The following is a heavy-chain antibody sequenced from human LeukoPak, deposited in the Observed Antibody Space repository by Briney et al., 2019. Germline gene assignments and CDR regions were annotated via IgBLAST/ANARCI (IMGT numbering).Heavy chain of an antibody. J-gene: IGHJ3*02. CDR1: GGSISSSSYY. CDR2: IYYSGST. D-gene: IGHD3-10*01. CDR3: ARQLRGAFDI. V-gene: IGHV4-39*01. Sequence: SETLSLTCTVSGGSISSSSYYWGWIRQPPVKGLDWIGSIYYSGSTYYNPSLKTRGTISVDSSKNQFSLKRSSVTAPPTTAFYSARQLRGAFDIWGQGTMVTVSS.